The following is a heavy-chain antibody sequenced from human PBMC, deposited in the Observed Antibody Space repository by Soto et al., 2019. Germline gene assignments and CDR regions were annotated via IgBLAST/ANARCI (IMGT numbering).Heavy chain of an antibody. J-gene: IGHJ6*02. CDR2: IYTSGST. CDR3: ARVSGSYYYGMDV. Sequence: PSETLSLTCTVSGASIRSYYWSWIRQPPGKGLEWIAYIYTSGSTDYNPSLKSRVSTSVDTSKNQFSLRLSSVTAADTAVYYCARVSGSYYYGMDVWGQGITVTVSS. V-gene: IGHV4-4*08. CDR1: GASIRSYY. D-gene: IGHD1-26*01.